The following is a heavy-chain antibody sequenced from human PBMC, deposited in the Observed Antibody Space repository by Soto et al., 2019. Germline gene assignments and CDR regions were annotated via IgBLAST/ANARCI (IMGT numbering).Heavy chain of an antibody. Sequence: GGSLRLSCAASGFTFSSYSMNWVRQAPGKGLEWVSSISSSSSTIYYADSVKGRFTISRDNAKNSLYLQMNSLRDEDTAVYYCARDFPRCSGGSCYSKATSYYYYGMDVWGQGTTVTVSS. CDR3: ARDFPRCSGGSCYSKATSYYYYGMDV. J-gene: IGHJ6*02. CDR1: GFTFSSYS. CDR2: ISSSSSTI. D-gene: IGHD2-15*01. V-gene: IGHV3-48*02.